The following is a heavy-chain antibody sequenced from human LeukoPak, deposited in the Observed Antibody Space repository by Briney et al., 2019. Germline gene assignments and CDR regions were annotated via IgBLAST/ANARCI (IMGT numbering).Heavy chain of an antibody. CDR2: ISGSGGST. Sequence: GGSLRLSCAASGFTFSSYAMSWVRQAPGKGLEWVSAISGSGGSTYYADSVKGRFTISRDNSKNTLYLQMNSLRAEDTAVYYCARAPGYIVVVPAGDYWGQGTLVTVSS. D-gene: IGHD2-2*01. CDR1: GFTFSSYA. CDR3: ARAPGYIVVVPAGDY. V-gene: IGHV3-23*01. J-gene: IGHJ4*02.